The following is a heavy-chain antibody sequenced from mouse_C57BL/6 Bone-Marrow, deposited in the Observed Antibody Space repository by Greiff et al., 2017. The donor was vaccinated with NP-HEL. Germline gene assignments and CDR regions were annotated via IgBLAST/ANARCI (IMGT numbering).Heavy chain of an antibody. D-gene: IGHD2-1*01. J-gene: IGHJ3*01. CDR1: GYSFTGYY. CDR3: AGNYGLAWFAY. Sequence: EVKLMESGPELVKPGASVKISCKASGYSFTGYYMNWVKQSPEKSLEWIGEINPSTGGTTYNQKFKAKATLTVDKSSSTAYMQLKSLTSEDSAVYYCAGNYGLAWFAYWGQGTLVTVSA. CDR2: INPSTGGT. V-gene: IGHV1-42*01.